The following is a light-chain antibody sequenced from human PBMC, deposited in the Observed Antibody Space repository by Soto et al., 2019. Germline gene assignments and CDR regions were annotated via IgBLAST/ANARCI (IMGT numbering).Light chain of an antibody. CDR3: SSYTSSSTYV. CDR2: DVS. Sequence: QSVLTRPASVSGAAGQAIATSCTGTSSDVSGYNYVSWYQQHPGKAPKLMIYDVSNRPSGVSNRFSGSKSGNTASLTISGLQAEDEADYYCSSYTSSSTYVFGTGTKVTVL. J-gene: IGLJ1*01. V-gene: IGLV2-14*03. CDR1: SSDVSGYNY.